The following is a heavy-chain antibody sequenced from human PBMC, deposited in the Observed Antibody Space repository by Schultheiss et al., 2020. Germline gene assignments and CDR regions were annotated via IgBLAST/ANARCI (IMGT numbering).Heavy chain of an antibody. CDR2: MNPNNGNT. J-gene: IGHJ5*02. V-gene: IGHV1-8*01. CDR3: ARDRGSGSYQSWFDP. CDR1: GYTFTNYD. D-gene: IGHD3-10*01. Sequence: ASVKVSCKASGYTFTNYDINWVRQATGQGLEWVGWMNPNNGNTGYAQKFQGRVTMTRNTSISTAYMELSSLRSEDTAVYYCARDRGSGSYQSWFDPWGQGTLVSVSS.